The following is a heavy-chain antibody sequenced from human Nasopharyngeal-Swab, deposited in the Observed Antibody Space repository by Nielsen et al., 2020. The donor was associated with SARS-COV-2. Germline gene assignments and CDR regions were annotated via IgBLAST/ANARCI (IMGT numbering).Heavy chain of an antibody. CDR2: IRSKADNYAT. Sequence: GGSLRLSCAASGFTFSGSTMHWVRQASGKGLEWVGRIRSKADNYATAYAASVKGRFIISRDDSKNTAYLQMNSLRAEDTAVYYCAARGYYGSGSYYMGPDLYYYYYMDVWGKGTTVTVSS. D-gene: IGHD3-10*01. CDR1: GFTFSGST. J-gene: IGHJ6*03. CDR3: AARGYYGSGSYYMGPDLYYYYYMDV. V-gene: IGHV3-73*01.